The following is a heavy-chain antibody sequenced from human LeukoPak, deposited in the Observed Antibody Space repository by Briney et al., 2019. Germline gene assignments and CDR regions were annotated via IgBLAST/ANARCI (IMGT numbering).Heavy chain of an antibody. CDR1: GFTFSSYA. D-gene: IGHD6-13*01. V-gene: IGHV3-30-3*01. Sequence: PGGSLRLSCAASGFTFSSYAMHWVRQAPGKGLEWVAVISHDGSNKYYADSVKGRFTFSRDNSKNTLYLQMNSLRTEDTAVYYCARDLAAAGTVLDYWGQGTLVTVSS. CDR3: ARDLAAAGTVLDY. CDR2: ISHDGSNK. J-gene: IGHJ4*02.